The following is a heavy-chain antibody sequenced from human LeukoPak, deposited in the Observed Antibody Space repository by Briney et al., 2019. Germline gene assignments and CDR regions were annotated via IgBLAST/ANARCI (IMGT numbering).Heavy chain of an antibody. CDR2: IWYDGSKK. Sequence: GRSLRLSCAASGFTFSSYGMHWVRQAPGKGLEWVAIIWYDGSKKYYTESVKGRFTISRDDSKNTLYLQMNSLGVEDTAMYYCATSLGEFTFANWGQGALVTVSS. CDR3: ATSLGEFTFAN. D-gene: IGHD2/OR15-2a*01. J-gene: IGHJ4*02. CDR1: GFTFSSYG. V-gene: IGHV3-33*01.